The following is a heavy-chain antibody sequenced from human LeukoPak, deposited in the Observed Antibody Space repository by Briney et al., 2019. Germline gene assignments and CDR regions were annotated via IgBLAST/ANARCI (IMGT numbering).Heavy chain of an antibody. CDR2: ISYDGSNK. CDR1: GFTFSSYG. D-gene: IGHD3-22*01. Sequence: GRSLRLSCAASGFTFSSYGMHWVRQAPGKGLEWVAVISYDGSNKYYADSVKGRFTISRDNSKNTLYLQMNSLRAEDTAVYYCAKGPHITMIVVVIPLDYWGQGTLVTVSS. CDR3: AKGPHITMIVVVIPLDY. J-gene: IGHJ4*02. V-gene: IGHV3-30*18.